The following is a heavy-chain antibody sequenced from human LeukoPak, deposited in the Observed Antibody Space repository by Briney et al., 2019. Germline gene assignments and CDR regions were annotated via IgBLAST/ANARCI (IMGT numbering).Heavy chain of an antibody. V-gene: IGHV1-46*01. J-gene: IGHJ5*02. CDR3: ARDNSVGDVAWWFDP. CDR2: INPSGSST. CDR1: GYSFTSHY. Sequence: ASVKVSCKASGYSFTSHYMHWVRQAPGQGLEWLGLINPSGSSTLYAQKFQGRVTMTRDMSTTTDYMELSSLRSEDAAVYYCARDNSVGDVAWWFDPWGQGTLVTVSS. D-gene: IGHD1-26*01.